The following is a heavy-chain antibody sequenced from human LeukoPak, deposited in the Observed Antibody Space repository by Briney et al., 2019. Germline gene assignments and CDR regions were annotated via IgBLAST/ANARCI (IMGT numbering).Heavy chain of an antibody. CDR2: IKQDGSEK. CDR3: ARDGFVGAADY. J-gene: IGHJ4*02. CDR1: EFIFSGYW. D-gene: IGHD6-13*01. V-gene: IGHV3-7*01. Sequence: PGGYLRLSCAASEFIFSGYWMNWVRQAPGKGLEWVANIKQDGSEKQYVDSVRGRFTISRDNAENSLYLQMNSLRVEDTAVYYCARDGFVGAADYWGQGTLVTVSS.